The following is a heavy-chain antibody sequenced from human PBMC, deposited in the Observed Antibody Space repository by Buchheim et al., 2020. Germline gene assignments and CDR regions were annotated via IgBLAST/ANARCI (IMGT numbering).Heavy chain of an antibody. D-gene: IGHD6-19*01. J-gene: IGHJ4*02. Sequence: EVQLVESGGGLVQPGGSLRLSCAAPGFTFSSYAMSWVRQAPGKGLEWVSAISSGGRTYYADSVKGRFTISRDNSKNTLYLQMNSLRAEDTAVYYCAKDKGWLVFYFDYWGQGTL. CDR1: GFTFSSYA. CDR3: AKDKGWLVFYFDY. V-gene: IGHV3-23*04. CDR2: ISSGGRT.